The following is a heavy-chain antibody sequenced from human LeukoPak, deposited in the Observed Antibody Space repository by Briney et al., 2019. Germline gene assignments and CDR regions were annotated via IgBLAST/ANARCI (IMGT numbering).Heavy chain of an antibody. J-gene: IGHJ2*01. CDR2: LNSAGNA. V-gene: IGHV3-53*01. Sequence: AGGSLTLSCAASGFTVSSNYMNWVRQAPGKGLQWVSVLNSAGNAYYADSVKGRFTISRDNSKNMLYLQMNSLRAEDTAVYYCARSQGGTMSLRHFDLWGRGTLVTVSS. CDR3: ARSQGGTMSLRHFDL. D-gene: IGHD5/OR15-5a*01. CDR1: GFTVSSNY.